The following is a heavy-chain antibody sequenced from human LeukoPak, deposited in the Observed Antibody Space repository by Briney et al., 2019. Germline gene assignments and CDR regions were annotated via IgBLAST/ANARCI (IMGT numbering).Heavy chain of an antibody. D-gene: IGHD6-19*01. Sequence: PGGSLRLSCAASGFTFNRRGMHWVRQAPGKGLEWVAFIRYDGGETFYADFVKGRFTISRDNSKNTLSLQLNSLRAEDTAVYYCAIERQFSSGWYWGQGILVTVSS. CDR3: AIERQFSSGWY. CDR1: GFTFNRRG. J-gene: IGHJ4*02. CDR2: IRYDGGET. V-gene: IGHV3-30*02.